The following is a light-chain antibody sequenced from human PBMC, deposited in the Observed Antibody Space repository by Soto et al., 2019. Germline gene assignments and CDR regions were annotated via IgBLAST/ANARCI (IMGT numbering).Light chain of an antibody. Sequence: VMTQSPATLSVSPGERATLSCWASETVATNLAWYQQKPGQAPRLLISGASTRAAGISDRFSGGGSETEFSLTITSFQSKDFAVYYGQHYNNWPAWTFGHGTKVEIK. CDR2: GAS. V-gene: IGKV3-15*01. CDR1: ETVATN. J-gene: IGKJ1*01. CDR3: QHYNNWPAWT.